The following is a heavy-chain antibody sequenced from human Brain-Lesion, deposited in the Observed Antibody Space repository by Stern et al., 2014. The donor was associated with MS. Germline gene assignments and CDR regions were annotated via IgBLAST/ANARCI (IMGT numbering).Heavy chain of an antibody. CDR3: ARGESSRYYYYFDY. CDR2: IYYIGST. CDR1: GDSISSGDNY. Sequence: QVQLQQCGPGLVKPSQTLSLTCNVSGDSISSGDNYWSWLRQSPGKGLEWIGYIYYIGSTFYNPSLKSRVTISVDTSQNQFSLRLSSVTAADTAVYYCARGESSRYYYYFDYWGQGTLVTVSS. D-gene: IGHD3-22*01. V-gene: IGHV4-30-4*01. J-gene: IGHJ4*02.